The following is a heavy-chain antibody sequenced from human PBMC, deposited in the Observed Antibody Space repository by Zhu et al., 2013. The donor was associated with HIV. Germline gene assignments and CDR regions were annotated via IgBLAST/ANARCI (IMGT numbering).Heavy chain of an antibody. CDR1: GYTLTELS. CDR2: FDPEDGET. CDR3: ATYFVSVLMIRWRHGAQFDY. J-gene: IGHJ4*02. Sequence: QVQLVQSGAEVKKPGASVKVSCKVSGYTLTELSMHWVRQAPGKGLEWMGGFDPEDGETIYAQKFQGRVTMTEDTSTDTAYMELSSLRSEDTAVYYCATYFVSVLMIRWRHGAQFDYWGQGTLVTVSS. D-gene: IGHD3-16*01. V-gene: IGHV1-24*01.